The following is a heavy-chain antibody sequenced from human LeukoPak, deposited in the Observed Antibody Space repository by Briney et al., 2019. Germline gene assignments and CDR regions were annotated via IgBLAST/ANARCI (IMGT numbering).Heavy chain of an antibody. V-gene: IGHV3-23*01. CDR2: ISGSGVST. D-gene: IGHD5-12*01. CDR3: AKVGGYDYDYYYYMDV. J-gene: IGHJ6*03. Sequence: GGSLRLSCEASGFTFSSYGLSWVRQAPGEGLEWVSAISGSGVSTYYADSVKGRFTISRDNSKNTLYLQMNSLRAEDTAVYYCAKVGGYDYDYYYYMDVWGKGTTVTISS. CDR1: GFTFSSYG.